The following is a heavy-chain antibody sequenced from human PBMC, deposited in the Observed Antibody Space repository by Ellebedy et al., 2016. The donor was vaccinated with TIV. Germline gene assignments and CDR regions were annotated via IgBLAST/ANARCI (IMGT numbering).Heavy chain of an antibody. CDR3: AREGGVYYFDD. J-gene: IGHJ4*02. CDR1: GYTFSSDL. CDR2: INPSGGGT. Sequence: AASVKVSCKASGYTFSSDLIHWVRQAPGQGLEWMAIINPSGGGTGYAQKFQGRVPMTKDTSASTVYMVLSSLGSEDTAGYYSAREGGVYYFDDWGQGTLVTVSS. V-gene: IGHV1-46*01. D-gene: IGHD1-26*01.